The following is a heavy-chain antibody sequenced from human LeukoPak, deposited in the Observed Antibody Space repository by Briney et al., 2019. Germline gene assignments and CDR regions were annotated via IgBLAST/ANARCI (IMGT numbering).Heavy chain of an antibody. CDR3: ARGRQYSNSWYYFDY. CDR2: INPNSGGT. V-gene: IGHV1-2*02. CDR1: GYTFTDYY. D-gene: IGHD6-13*01. Sequence: RASVKVSCKASGYTFTDYYMHWVRQAPGQGLGRMGWINPNSGGTNYAQEFQGRVTMTRDTSISTAYMELSRLKSDDTAVYYCARGRQYSNSWYYFDYWGQGTLVTVSS. J-gene: IGHJ4*02.